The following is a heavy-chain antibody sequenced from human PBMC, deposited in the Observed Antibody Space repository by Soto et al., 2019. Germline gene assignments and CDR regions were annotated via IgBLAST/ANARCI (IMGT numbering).Heavy chain of an antibody. D-gene: IGHD3-9*01. CDR1: GYTFTSYD. J-gene: IGHJ4*02. CDR2: MNPNSGNT. Sequence: GASVKVSCKASGYTFTSYDINWVRQATGQGLEWMGWMNPNSGNTGYAQKFQGRVTMTRNTSISTAYMELSSLRSEDTAVYYCARVGSDYDILTGTLDYWGQGTLVTVSS. V-gene: IGHV1-8*01. CDR3: ARVGSDYDILTGTLDY.